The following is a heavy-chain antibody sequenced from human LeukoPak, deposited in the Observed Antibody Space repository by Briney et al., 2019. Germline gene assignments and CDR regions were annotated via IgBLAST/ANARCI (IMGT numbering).Heavy chain of an antibody. Sequence: ASVKVSCKASGYTLTSYGISWVRQAPGQGLEWMGWISAYNGNTNYAQKLQGRVTMTTDTSTSTAYMELRSLRSDDTAVYYCARKRESGSNSVWFDPWGQGTLVTVSS. D-gene: IGHD1-26*01. CDR3: ARKRESGSNSVWFDP. V-gene: IGHV1-18*01. CDR1: GYTLTSYG. J-gene: IGHJ5*02. CDR2: ISAYNGNT.